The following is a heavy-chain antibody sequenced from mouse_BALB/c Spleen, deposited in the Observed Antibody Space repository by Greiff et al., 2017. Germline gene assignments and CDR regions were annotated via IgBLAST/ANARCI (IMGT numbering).Heavy chain of an antibody. D-gene: IGHD2-2*01. CDR1: GFTFSSYA. Sequence: EVQRVESGGGLVKPGGSLKLSCAASGFTFSSYAMSWVRQSPEKRLEWVAEISSGGSYTYYPDTVTGRFTISRDNAKNTLYLEMSSLRSEDTAMYYCARGYGYDVGYYFDYWGQGTTLTVSS. CDR3: ARGYGYDVGYYFDY. CDR2: ISSGGSYT. J-gene: IGHJ2*01. V-gene: IGHV5-9-4*01.